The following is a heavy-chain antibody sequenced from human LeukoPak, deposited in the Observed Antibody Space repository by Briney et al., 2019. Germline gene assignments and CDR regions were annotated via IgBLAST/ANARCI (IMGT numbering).Heavy chain of an antibody. CDR2: IYYSGST. CDR3: ARLEEMATIDAFDI. Sequence: SETLSLTCTVSGGSISSYYWSWIRQPPGKGLEWIGYIYYSGSTNYNPSLKSRVTISVDTSKNQFSLKLSSVTAADTAVYYCARLEEMATIDAFDIWGQGTMVTVSS. CDR1: GGSISSYY. V-gene: IGHV4-59*01. D-gene: IGHD5-24*01. J-gene: IGHJ3*02.